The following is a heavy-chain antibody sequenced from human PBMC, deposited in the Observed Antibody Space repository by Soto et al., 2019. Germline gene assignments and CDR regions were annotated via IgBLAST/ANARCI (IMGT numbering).Heavy chain of an antibody. D-gene: IGHD6-19*01. Sequence: EVQLLESGGGLVQPGGSLRLSCAASGFTFSSYAMSWVRQAPGKGLEWVSAISGSGGSTYYADSVKGRFTISRDNSKNTLYLQMNSLRAEDTVVYYCAKDLDSGWYGANDYWGQGTLVTVSS. CDR3: AKDLDSGWYGANDY. V-gene: IGHV3-23*01. CDR2: ISGSGGST. J-gene: IGHJ4*02. CDR1: GFTFSSYA.